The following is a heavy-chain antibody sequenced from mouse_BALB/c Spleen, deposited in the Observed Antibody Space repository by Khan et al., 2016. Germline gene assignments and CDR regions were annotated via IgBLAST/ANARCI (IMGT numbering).Heavy chain of an antibody. D-gene: IGHD1-1*01. V-gene: IGHV5-6-3*01. CDR2: INTNGGST. CDR1: GFTFNNYG. CDR3: ARWDYYGNFFDF. J-gene: IGHJ2*01. Sequence: EVQLLESGGGLVQPGGSLKLSCTASGFTFNNYGMSWVRQTRDKRLDLVATINTNGGSTYYPDSVKGRFTISRDNAKNTLYLQMSSLKSVDTAMYCCARWDYYGNFFDFWGQGTTLTVSS.